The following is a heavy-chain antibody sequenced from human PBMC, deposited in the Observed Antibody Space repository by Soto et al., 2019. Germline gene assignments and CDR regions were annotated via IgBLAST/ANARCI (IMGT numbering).Heavy chain of an antibody. J-gene: IGHJ6*03. V-gene: IGHV4-39*01. Sequence: PSETLSLTCTVSGGPISSSSYYWGWIRQPPGKGLEWIGSIYYSGSTYYNPSLKSRVTISVDTSKNQFSLKLSSVTAADTAVYYCARVSSSYYYYMDVWGKGTTVTVSS. CDR3: ARVSSSYYYYMDV. CDR2: IYYSGST. D-gene: IGHD6-6*01. CDR1: GGPISSSSYY.